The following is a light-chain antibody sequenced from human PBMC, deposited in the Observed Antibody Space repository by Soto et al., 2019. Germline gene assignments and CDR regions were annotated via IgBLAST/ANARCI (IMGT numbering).Light chain of an antibody. CDR3: CSYAGSMTWV. CDR1: SSDVGSYTF. Sequence: QSALTQPASVSGSPGQSITISCTGSSSDVGSYTFVSWYQHHPDKAPKLMIYEATKRPSGVSHRFSGSKSGNTASLTNSGLQAEDEGEYYCCSYAGSMTWVFGGGTKLTVL. V-gene: IGLV2-23*01. J-gene: IGLJ3*02. CDR2: EAT.